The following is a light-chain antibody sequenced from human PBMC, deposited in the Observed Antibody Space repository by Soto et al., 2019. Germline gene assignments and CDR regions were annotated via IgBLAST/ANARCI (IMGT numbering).Light chain of an antibody. J-gene: IGLJ2*01. CDR3: MSYVGGNSVA. Sequence: QSVLTQPPSASGSPGMSVTLSCSGTGNDVGRYDYVSWYQQHPGKAPKLLIYEVSKRPSGVPDRFSASKSGNTASLTVSGLQGEDEADYYCMSYVGGNSVAFGGGTKLTVL. V-gene: IGLV2-8*01. CDR1: GNDVGRYDY. CDR2: EVS.